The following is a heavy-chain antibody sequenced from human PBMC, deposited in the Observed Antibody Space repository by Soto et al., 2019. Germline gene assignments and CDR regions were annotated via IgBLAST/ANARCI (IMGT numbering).Heavy chain of an antibody. V-gene: IGHV3-48*03. CDR3: VRFGGAATGPGDY. J-gene: IGHJ4*02. Sequence: GGSLRLSCVASEFTFSSYEMNWVRQAPGKGLEWVSYISSFGTTIYYTDSVKGRFTISRDNAKKSLYLQMNSLRAEDTAVYYCVRFGGAATGPGDYWGQGTLVTVSS. CDR1: EFTFSSYE. CDR2: ISSFGTTI. D-gene: IGHD6-13*01.